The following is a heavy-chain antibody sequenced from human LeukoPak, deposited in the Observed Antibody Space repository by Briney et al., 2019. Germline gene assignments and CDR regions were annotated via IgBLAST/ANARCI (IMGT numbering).Heavy chain of an antibody. J-gene: IGHJ4*02. CDR1: GFTFSYSW. V-gene: IGHV3-74*01. Sequence: GSLRLSCAASGFTFSYSWMHWVRQAPGKGLVWVSRINSDGSSTSYADSVKGRFTISRDNAKNTLYLQMNSLRAEDTAVYYCARLVCSTSCHFDYWGQGTLVTVSS. D-gene: IGHD2-2*01. CDR2: INSDGSST. CDR3: ARLVCSTSCHFDY.